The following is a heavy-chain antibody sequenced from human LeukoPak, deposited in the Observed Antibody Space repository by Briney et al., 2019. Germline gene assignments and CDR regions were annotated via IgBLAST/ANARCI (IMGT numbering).Heavy chain of an antibody. CDR3: ARDGDGYNYGDAFDI. V-gene: IGHV4-59*01. CDR1: GGSISSYY. CDR2: INYSGST. J-gene: IGHJ3*02. Sequence: SETLSLTCTVSGGSISSYYWNWIRQPPGKGLEWIGYINYSGSTNYNPSLKSRVTISADTSKNQFSLKLSSVTAADTAVYYCARDGDGYNYGDAFDIWGQGTMVTVSS. D-gene: IGHD5-24*01.